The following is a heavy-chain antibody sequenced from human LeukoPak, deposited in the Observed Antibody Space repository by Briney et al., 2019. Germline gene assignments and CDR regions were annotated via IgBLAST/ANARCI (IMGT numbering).Heavy chain of an antibody. J-gene: IGHJ4*02. CDR3: ASDPSQDSSGYYGNDY. V-gene: IGHV3-53*01. CDR2: IYNDGGT. Sequence: GGSLRLSCAASGFTVSSNYMSWVRQAPGKGLEWVSVIYNDGGTNYADSVKGRFTISRDDSKNTLYLQMNSLTAEDTAVYYCASDPSQDSSGYYGNDYWGQGTLVTVSS. CDR1: GFTVSSNY. D-gene: IGHD3-22*01.